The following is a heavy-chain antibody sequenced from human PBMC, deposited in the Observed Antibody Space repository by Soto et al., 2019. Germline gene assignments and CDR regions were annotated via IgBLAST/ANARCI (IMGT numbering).Heavy chain of an antibody. D-gene: IGHD3-10*01. CDR1: GFTVSSNY. J-gene: IGHJ3*02. CDR3: AKDIAYGSDAFDI. Sequence: EVQLVESGGGLVQPGGSLRLSCAASGFTVSSNYMSWVRQAPGKGLEWVSVIYSGGSTYYADSVKGRFTISRDNSKNSLDLQMNSLRAEDTALYYCAKDIAYGSDAFDIWGQGTMVTVSS. V-gene: IGHV3-66*01. CDR2: IYSGGST.